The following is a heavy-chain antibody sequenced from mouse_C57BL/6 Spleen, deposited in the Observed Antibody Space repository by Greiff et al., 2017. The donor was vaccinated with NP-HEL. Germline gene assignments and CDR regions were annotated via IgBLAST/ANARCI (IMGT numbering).Heavy chain of an antibody. V-gene: IGHV1-26*01. CDR3: ARSGYDYDVDAMDY. CDR2: INPNNGGT. CDR1: GYTFTDYY. Sequence: VQLKQSGPELVKPGASVKISCKASGYTFTDYYMNWVKQSHGKSLEWIGDINPNNGGTSYNQKFKGKATLTVDKSSSTAYMELRSLTSEDSAVYYCARSGYDYDVDAMDYWGQGTSVTVSS. J-gene: IGHJ4*01. D-gene: IGHD2-4*01.